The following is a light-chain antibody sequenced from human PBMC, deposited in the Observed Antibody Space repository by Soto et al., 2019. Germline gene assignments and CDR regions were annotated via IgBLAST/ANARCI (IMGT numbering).Light chain of an antibody. V-gene: IGKV3-20*01. CDR3: QQYVGSPST. CDR2: DAS. Sequence: EIVLTQSSGTLSLSPGERATLSCRASQSVGNNYLAWYQQKPGQGPRLLIYDASSRATGIPDRFSGSASGIDFTLTISRLEPEDFAVYYCQQYVGSPSTFGQGTKVDIK. CDR1: QSVGNNY. J-gene: IGKJ1*01.